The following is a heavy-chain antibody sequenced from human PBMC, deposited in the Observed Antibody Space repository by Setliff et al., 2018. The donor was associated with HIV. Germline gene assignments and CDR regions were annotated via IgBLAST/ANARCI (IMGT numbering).Heavy chain of an antibody. Sequence: TLSLTCAFNGGSFSGYYWMWIRQSPGEGLEWIGEINHSGNTNYNPSLKSRVTISLGTSRWQFSLTLNSVSAADTAVYFCAREAMYYYDTSGHPQGFDYWGQGTLVTVSS. CDR2: INHSGNT. V-gene: IGHV4-34*09. J-gene: IGHJ4*02. CDR3: AREAMYYYDTSGHPQGFDY. D-gene: IGHD3-22*01. CDR1: GGSFSGYY.